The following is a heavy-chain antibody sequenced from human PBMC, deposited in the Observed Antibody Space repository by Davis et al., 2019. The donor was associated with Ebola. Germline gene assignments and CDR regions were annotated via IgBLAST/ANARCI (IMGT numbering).Heavy chain of an antibody. CDR1: GGSISSGGYS. Sequence: PSETLSLTCAVSGGSISSGGYSWSWIRQPPGKGLEWIGYIYHSGSTYYNPSLKSRVTISVDRSKNQFSLKLSSVTAADTAVYYCARDSHGSLNRGMDVWGQGTTVTVSS. CDR3: ARDSHGSLNRGMDV. J-gene: IGHJ6*02. CDR2: IYHSGST. V-gene: IGHV4-30-2*01.